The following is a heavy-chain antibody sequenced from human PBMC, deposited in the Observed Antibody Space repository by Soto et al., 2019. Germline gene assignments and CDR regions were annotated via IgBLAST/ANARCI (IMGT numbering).Heavy chain of an antibody. D-gene: IGHD2-8*01. Sequence: QVQLQESGPGLVKRSETLSLTCTVSGDYVTSHYWSWIRQPPGKGLEWIGYVYHSEKTDSSPSLKSRVTISVDTSKNQISLSLTSVTSADTAIYYCARPKGVAPAVWYFDLWGRGTLVTVSS. CDR2: VYHSEKT. J-gene: IGHJ2*01. CDR1: GDYVTSHY. V-gene: IGHV4-59*08. CDR3: ARPKGVAPAVWYFDL.